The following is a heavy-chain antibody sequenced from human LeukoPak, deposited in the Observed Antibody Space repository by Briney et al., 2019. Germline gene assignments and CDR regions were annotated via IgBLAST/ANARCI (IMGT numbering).Heavy chain of an antibody. CDR1: GYTFTSYY. J-gene: IGHJ5*02. Sequence: ASVKVSCKASGYTFTSYYMHWVRQAPGQGLEWMGIINPSGGSTSYAQKFQGRVTITRNTSISTAYMELSSLRSEDTAVYYCARGCSGGSCYSSWFDPWGQGTLVTVSS. CDR2: INPSGGST. D-gene: IGHD2-15*01. V-gene: IGHV1-46*03. CDR3: ARGCSGGSCYSSWFDP.